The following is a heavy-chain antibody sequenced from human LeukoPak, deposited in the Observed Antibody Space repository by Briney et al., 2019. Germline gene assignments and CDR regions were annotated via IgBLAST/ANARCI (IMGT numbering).Heavy chain of an antibody. D-gene: IGHD3-22*01. J-gene: IGHJ3*02. CDR1: CGPISRYY. V-gene: IGHV4-59*08. CDR3: ARHLNIVAKGAFDI. CDR2: IYYSGST. Sequence: RTSETLSLTCTVSCGPISRYYWRWIRQPPGKGLDWIGYIYYSGSTNYHPSLKSRVTISVDTPKHQFSLKLSSVTAADTAVYYCARHLNIVAKGAFDICGQGTMVTVSS.